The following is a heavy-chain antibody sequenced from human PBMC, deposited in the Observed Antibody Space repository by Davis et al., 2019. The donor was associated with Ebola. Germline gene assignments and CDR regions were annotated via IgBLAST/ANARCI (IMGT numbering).Heavy chain of an antibody. J-gene: IGHJ3*02. V-gene: IGHV4-34*01. CDR1: GGSFSGYY. CDR2: INHSGST. CDR3: AGGSYRNDAFDI. D-gene: IGHD1-26*01. Sequence: SETLSLTCAVYGGSFSGYYWSWIRQPPGKGLEWIGEINHSGSTNYNPSLKSRVTISVDTSKNQFSLKLSSVTAADTAVYYCAGGSYRNDAFDIWGQGTMVTVSS.